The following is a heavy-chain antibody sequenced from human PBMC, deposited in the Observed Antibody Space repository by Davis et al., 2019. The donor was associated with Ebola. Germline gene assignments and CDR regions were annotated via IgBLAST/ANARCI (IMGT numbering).Heavy chain of an antibody. CDR3: ARDRLGAASHYYYYGMDV. D-gene: IGHD6-13*01. CDR1: GFSLSTDGMR. Sequence: SGPTLVKPPQTLTLTCTFSGFSLSTDGMRVSWIRQPPGKGLEWIGYIYYSGSTNYNPSLKSRVTISVDTSKNQFSLKLSSVTAADTAVYYCARDRLGAASHYYYYGMDVWGQGTTVTVSS. J-gene: IGHJ6*02. V-gene: IGHV4-61*08. CDR2: IYYSGST.